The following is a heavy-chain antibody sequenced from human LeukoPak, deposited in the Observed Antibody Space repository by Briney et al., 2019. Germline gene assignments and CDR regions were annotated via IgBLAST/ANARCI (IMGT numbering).Heavy chain of an antibody. D-gene: IGHD7-27*01. V-gene: IGHV3-7*01. Sequence: GGSLRLSCAASGFSFRSYGMHWVRQAPGKGLEWVANIKQDGSDKFYVDSVKGRFTISRDNAKNSLYLQMNNLRAEDTAVYYCARESNWGGDAFDIWGQGTMVTVSS. CDR2: IKQDGSDK. J-gene: IGHJ3*02. CDR3: ARESNWGGDAFDI. CDR1: GFSFRSYG.